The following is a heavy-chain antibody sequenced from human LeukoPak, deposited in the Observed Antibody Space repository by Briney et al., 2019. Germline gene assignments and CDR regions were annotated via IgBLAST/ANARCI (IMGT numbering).Heavy chain of an antibody. D-gene: IGHD3-10*01. CDR1: GFTFSSYG. J-gene: IGHJ4*02. V-gene: IGHV3-30*02. CDR2: IRYDGSNK. Sequence: GGSLRLSCAASGFTFSSYGMHWVRQAPGKGLEWVAFIRYDGSNKYYADSVKGRFTISRDNSKNTLYLQMNSLRAEDTAVYYCAKDIVLLWFGESGSFDYWGQGTLVTVSS. CDR3: AKDIVLLWFGESGSFDY.